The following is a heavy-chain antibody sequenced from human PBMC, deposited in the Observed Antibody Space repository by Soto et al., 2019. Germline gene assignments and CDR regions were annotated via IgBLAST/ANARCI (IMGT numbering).Heavy chain of an antibody. CDR3: ARDREGIAAPGNSFDI. D-gene: IGHD6-13*01. CDR2: ISAYNGNT. J-gene: IGHJ3*02. Sequence: GASVKVSCKTSGYTFSNYGISWVRQAPGQGLEWLGWISAYNGNTKYSQKFQGRVTITRDTSASTAYMELSSLRSEDTAVYYCARDREGIAAPGNSFDIWGQGTMVTVSS. V-gene: IGHV1-18*01. CDR1: GYTFSNYG.